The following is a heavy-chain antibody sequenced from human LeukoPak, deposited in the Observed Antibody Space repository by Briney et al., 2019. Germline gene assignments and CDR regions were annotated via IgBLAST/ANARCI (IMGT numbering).Heavy chain of an antibody. D-gene: IGHD1-20*01. CDR3: ARRITGTTGWFDP. J-gene: IGHJ5*02. V-gene: IGHV1-2*02. CDR1: GYTFTGYY. CDR2: INPNSGGT. Sequence: ASVKVSCKASGYTFTGYYMHWVRQAPGQGLEWMGWINPNSGGTNYAQKFQGRVTMTRDTSISTAYMELSRVRSDDTAVYYCARRITGTTGWFDPWGQGTLVTVSS.